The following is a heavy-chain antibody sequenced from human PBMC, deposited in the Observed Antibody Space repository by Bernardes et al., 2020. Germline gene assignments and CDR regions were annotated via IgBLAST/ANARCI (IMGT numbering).Heavy chain of an antibody. V-gene: IGHV2-5*08. CDR3: AHSAGYCSGGSCREWFDP. D-gene: IGHD2-15*01. CDR2: IYWDDDK. CDR1: GGSISSSSYY. Sequence: TLSLTCTVSGGSISSSSYYWSWIRQPPGKGLEWIALIYWDDDKRYSPSLKSRLTITKDTSKNQVVLTMTNMDPVDTATYYCAHSAGYCSGGSCREWFDPWGQGTLVTVSS. J-gene: IGHJ5*02.